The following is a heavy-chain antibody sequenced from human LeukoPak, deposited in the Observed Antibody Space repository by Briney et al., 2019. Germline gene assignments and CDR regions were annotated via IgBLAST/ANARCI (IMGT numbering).Heavy chain of an antibody. V-gene: IGHV3-66*01. CDR1: GFTVSSNY. CDR3: ARDSYSSSSVGYYYYGMDV. CDR2: IYSGGST. Sequence: GGSPRLSCAASGFTVSSNYMSWVRQAPGKGLEWVSVIYSGGSTYYADSVKGRFTISRDNSKNTLYLQMNSLRAEDTAVYYCARDSYSSSSVGYYYYGMDVWGQGTTVTVSS. J-gene: IGHJ6*02. D-gene: IGHD6-6*01.